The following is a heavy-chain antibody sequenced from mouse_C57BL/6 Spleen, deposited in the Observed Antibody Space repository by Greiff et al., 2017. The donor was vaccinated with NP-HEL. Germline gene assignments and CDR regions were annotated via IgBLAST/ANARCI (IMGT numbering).Heavy chain of an antibody. V-gene: IGHV5-9-1*02. CDR3: TRTYYYGRGDAMDY. CDR2: ISSGGDYI. CDR1: GFTFSSYA. J-gene: IGHJ4*01. D-gene: IGHD1-1*01. Sequence: EVKLQESGEGLVKPGGSLKLSCAASGFTFSSYAMSWVRQTPEKRLEWVAYISSGGDYIYYADTVKGRFTISRDNARNTLYLQMSSLKSEDTAMYYCTRTYYYGRGDAMDYWGQGTSVTVSS.